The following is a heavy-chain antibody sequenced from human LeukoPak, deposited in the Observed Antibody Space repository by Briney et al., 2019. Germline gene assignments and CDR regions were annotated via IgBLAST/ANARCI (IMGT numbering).Heavy chain of an antibody. CDR2: IYYSGST. D-gene: IGHD5-24*01. CDR3: ARLQMATIRPVGDYFDY. Sequence: SETLSLTCTVSGGSISSGGYYWSWIRQHPGKGLEWIGYIYYSGSTYYNPSLKSRVTISVDTSKNQFSLKLSSVTAADTAVYYCARLQMATIRPVGDYFDYWGQGTLVTVSS. CDR1: GGSISSGGYY. V-gene: IGHV4-31*03. J-gene: IGHJ4*02.